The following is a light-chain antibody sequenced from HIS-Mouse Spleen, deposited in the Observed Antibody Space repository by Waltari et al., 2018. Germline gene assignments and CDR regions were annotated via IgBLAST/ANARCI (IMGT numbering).Light chain of an antibody. CDR3: QVWDSSSDHYV. V-gene: IGLV3-21*03. Sequence: SYVLTQPPSVSVAPGTTARITFGGNNIGRKSVPLYQQKPGQAPVLVVYDDSDRPSGIPERFSGSNSGNTATLTISRVEAGDEADYYCQVWDSSSDHYVFGTGTKVTVL. CDR2: DDS. CDR1: NIGRKS. J-gene: IGLJ1*01.